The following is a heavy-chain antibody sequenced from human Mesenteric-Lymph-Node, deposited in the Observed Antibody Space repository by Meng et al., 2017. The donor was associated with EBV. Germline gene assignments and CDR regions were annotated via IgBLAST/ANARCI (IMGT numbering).Heavy chain of an antibody. V-gene: IGHV4-59*11. CDR1: GDSISPLH. CDR3: ARWGATGPFDY. CDR2: IHYTGNT. J-gene: IGHJ4*02. D-gene: IGHD1-26*01. Sequence: QVQLQESGPGLVSPSETLSLTCSVSGDSISPLHWSWIRQPPGKGLEWIAYIHYTGNTKYNPSLESRVTISVDTSKNQFSLRLTSVTAADTAVYYCARWGATGPFDYWGQGTLVTVSS.